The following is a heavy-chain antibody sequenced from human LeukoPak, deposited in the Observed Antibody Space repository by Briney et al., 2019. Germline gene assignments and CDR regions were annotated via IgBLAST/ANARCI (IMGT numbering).Heavy chain of an antibody. CDR3: ARARSGSSPPTYYYMDV. J-gene: IGHJ6*03. Sequence: SETLSLTCTVSGGSISSYYCSWIRQPPGKGLEWIGYIYYSGSTNYNPSLKSRVTISVDTSKNQFSLKLSSVTAADTAVYYCARARSGSSPPTYYYMDVWGKGTTVTVSS. V-gene: IGHV4-59*01. CDR2: IYYSGST. CDR1: GGSISSYY. D-gene: IGHD3-10*01.